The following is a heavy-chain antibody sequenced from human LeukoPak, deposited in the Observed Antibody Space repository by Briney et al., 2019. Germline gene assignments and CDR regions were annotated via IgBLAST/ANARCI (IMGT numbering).Heavy chain of an antibody. CDR3: ARKLRYFDWLLYPLNWFDP. V-gene: IGHV4-39*07. D-gene: IGHD3-9*01. CDR2: IYYSGNT. CDR1: GGSISSSTNY. Sequence: SETLSLTCTVSGGSISSSTNYWGWIRQPPGKGLEWIGTIYYSGNTYYNPSLKSRVSISVDTSKNQFSLKLSSVTAADTAVYYCARKLRYFDWLLYPLNWFDPWGQGTLVTVSS. J-gene: IGHJ5*02.